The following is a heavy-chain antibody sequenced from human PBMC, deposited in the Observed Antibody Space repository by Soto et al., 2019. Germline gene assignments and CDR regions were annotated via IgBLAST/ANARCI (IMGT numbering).Heavy chain of an antibody. D-gene: IGHD2-2*01. V-gene: IGHV3-23*01. CDR3: AKDIVEVANGYFDY. CDR1: GFTFSSFA. J-gene: IGHJ4*02. Sequence: EVQLLESGGGLVQPGGSLRLSCAASGFTFSSFAMTWVRQAPGKGLEWVSIISGSGSTTYYADSVRGRFTISRDNSKNTLYLQMDSQRAEYTAVYYCAKDIVEVANGYFDYWGQGTLVTVSS. CDR2: ISGSGSTT.